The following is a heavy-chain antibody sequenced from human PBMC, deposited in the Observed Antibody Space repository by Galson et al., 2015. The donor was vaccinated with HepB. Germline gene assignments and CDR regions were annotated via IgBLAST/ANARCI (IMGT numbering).Heavy chain of an antibody. CDR1: GCSISSYY. CDR2: IYYSGST. CDR3: ARATARYYDSSGYYMVGVDHFDY. J-gene: IGHJ4*02. V-gene: IGHV4-59*01. Sequence: TLSLTCTVSGCSISSYYWSWIRQPPGKGLEWIGYIYYSGSTNYNPSLKRRVTISVDTSKNKSSLKLSSVTAADTAVYYCARATARYYDSSGYYMVGVDHFDYWGQGTLVTVSS. D-gene: IGHD3-22*01.